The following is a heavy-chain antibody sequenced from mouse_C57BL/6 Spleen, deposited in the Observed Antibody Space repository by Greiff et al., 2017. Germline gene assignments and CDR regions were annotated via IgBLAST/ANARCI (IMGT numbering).Heavy chain of an antibody. Sequence: QVQLQQPGAELVKPGASVKMSCKASGYTFTSYWITWVKQRPGQGLEWIGDIYPGSGSTNYNEKFKSKATLTVDTSSSTAYMQLSSLTSEDSAVYYCARSTYDDDGAWFAYWGQGTLVTVSA. J-gene: IGHJ3*01. V-gene: IGHV1-55*01. CDR3: ARSTYDDDGAWFAY. CDR1: GYTFTSYW. D-gene: IGHD2-4*01. CDR2: IYPGSGST.